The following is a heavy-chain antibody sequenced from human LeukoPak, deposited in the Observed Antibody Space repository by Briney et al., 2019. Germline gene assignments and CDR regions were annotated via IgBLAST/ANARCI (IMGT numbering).Heavy chain of an antibody. CDR2: MGVSGDNV. J-gene: IGHJ3*02. CDR1: GFTFSAYG. Sequence: GGSLRLSCAASGFTFSAYGVTWVRQAPGKGLEWVSSMGVSGDNVHYADSVKGRFAISRDNSKNTLYLQMNSLRAEDAAVYYCAKDPDGDYVGAFDTWGQGTMVIVSS. D-gene: IGHD4-17*01. V-gene: IGHV3-23*01. CDR3: AKDPDGDYVGAFDT.